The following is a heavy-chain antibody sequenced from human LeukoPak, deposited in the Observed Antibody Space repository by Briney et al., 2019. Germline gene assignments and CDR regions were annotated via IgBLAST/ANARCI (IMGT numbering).Heavy chain of an antibody. D-gene: IGHD3-22*01. J-gene: IGHJ4*02. V-gene: IGHV1-18*01. CDR3: ARVHYYDSSGYYYNY. CDR1: GYTFTSYG. Sequence: ASVKVSCKASGYTFTSYGISWVRQAPGQGLEWMGWISAYNGNTNYAQKLQGRVTMTRDTSTSTVYTELSSLRSEDTAVYYCARVHYYDSSGYYYNYWGQGTLVTVSS. CDR2: ISAYNGNT.